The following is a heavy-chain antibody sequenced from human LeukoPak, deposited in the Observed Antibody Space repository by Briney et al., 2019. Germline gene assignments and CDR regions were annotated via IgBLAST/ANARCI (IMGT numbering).Heavy chain of an antibody. CDR2: IRSKAYGGTT. CDR1: GFTFGDYA. D-gene: IGHD2-15*01. J-gene: IGHJ4*02. Sequence: PGGSLRLSCTASGFTFGDYAMSWFRQAPGKGLEWVGFIRSKAYGGTTEYAASVKGRFTISRDDSKSIAYLQMNSLKTEDTAVYYCTRADCSGGSCYLNFDYWGQGTLVTVSS. V-gene: IGHV3-49*03. CDR3: TRADCSGGSCYLNFDY.